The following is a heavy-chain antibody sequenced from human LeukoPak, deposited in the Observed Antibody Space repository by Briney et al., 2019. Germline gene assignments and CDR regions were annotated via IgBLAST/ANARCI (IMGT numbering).Heavy chain of an antibody. CDR1: GGSISSYY. J-gene: IGHJ4*02. Sequence: SETLSLTCTVSGGSISSYYWSWIRQPPGKGLEWIGYIYYSGSTNYNPSLKSRVTISVDTPKNQFSLKLGSVTAADTAVYYCARGSVVVTPSFDYWGQGTLVTVSS. D-gene: IGHD3-22*01. CDR3: ARGSVVVTPSFDY. CDR2: IYYSGST. V-gene: IGHV4-59*01.